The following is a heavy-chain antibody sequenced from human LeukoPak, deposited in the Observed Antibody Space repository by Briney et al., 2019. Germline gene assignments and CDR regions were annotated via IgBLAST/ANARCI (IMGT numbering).Heavy chain of an antibody. CDR1: GGSISSYY. CDR2: IHTTGST. J-gene: IGHJ4*02. CDR3: ATLRSGYYPDY. V-gene: IGHV4-4*09. Sequence: SETLSLTCTVSGGSISSYYWSWIRQPSGKGLEWIGYIHTTGSTNYNPSLKSRVTISVDTSKNQFSLKLSSVTAADTAVYYCATLRSGYYPDYWGQGTLVTVSS. D-gene: IGHD3-3*01.